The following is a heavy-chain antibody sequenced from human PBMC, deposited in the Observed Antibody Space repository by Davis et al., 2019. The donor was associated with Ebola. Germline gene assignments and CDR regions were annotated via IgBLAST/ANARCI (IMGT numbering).Heavy chain of an antibody. Sequence: GESLKISCAVSGFTFSNYNMNWVRQTPGKGLEWVSHISDDSSSTYYADSVKGRFTISRDNAKNSLYLQMNSLRAEDTAVYYCARAHYDYTYDYWGQGTLVTVSS. J-gene: IGHJ4*02. D-gene: IGHD3-16*01. CDR3: ARAHYDYTYDY. CDR2: ISDDSSST. CDR1: GFTFSNYN. V-gene: IGHV3-21*05.